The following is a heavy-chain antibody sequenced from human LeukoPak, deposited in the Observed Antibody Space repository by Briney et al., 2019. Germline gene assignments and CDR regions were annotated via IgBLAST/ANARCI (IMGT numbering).Heavy chain of an antibody. V-gene: IGHV3-21*01. Sequence: AGSLRLSCAASGFTFSSYSMNWVRQAPGKGLEWVSSITSSSTYIYYADSVKGRFTISRDNAKNSLYLQMNSLRAEDTAVYYCARAGYYYDSSGYTENFDYWGQGTLVTVSS. J-gene: IGHJ4*02. CDR3: ARAGYYYDSSGYTENFDY. CDR2: ITSSSTYI. D-gene: IGHD3-22*01. CDR1: GFTFSSYS.